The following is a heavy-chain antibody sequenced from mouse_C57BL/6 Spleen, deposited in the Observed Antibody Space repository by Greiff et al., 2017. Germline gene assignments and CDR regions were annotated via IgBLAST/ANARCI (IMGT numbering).Heavy chain of an antibody. CDR2: IDPETGGT. J-gene: IGHJ2*01. V-gene: IGHV1-15*01. Sequence: VHLVESGAELVRPGASVTLSCKASGYTFTDYEMHWVKQTPVHGLEWIGAIDPETGGTAYNQKFKGKAILTADKSSSTAYMELRSLTSEDSAVYYCTSGGYWGQGTTLTVSS. CDR3: TSGGY. CDR1: GYTFTDYE.